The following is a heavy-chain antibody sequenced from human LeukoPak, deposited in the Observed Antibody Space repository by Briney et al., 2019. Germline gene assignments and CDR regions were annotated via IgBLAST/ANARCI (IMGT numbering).Heavy chain of an antibody. J-gene: IGHJ2*01. CDR1: GFTFSSYE. CDR2: ISSSGSTI. Sequence: PGGSLRLSCAPSGFTFSSYEMNWPRQAPGKGREGLSYISSSGSTILYTHSEKGRFTIPRDNAKNQLYLQMNSLRAEDKAVYYCAREGVWMADTGEPRGYFDLWGRGTLVTVSS. D-gene: IGHD1-14*01. V-gene: IGHV3-48*03. CDR3: AREGVWMADTGEPRGYFDL.